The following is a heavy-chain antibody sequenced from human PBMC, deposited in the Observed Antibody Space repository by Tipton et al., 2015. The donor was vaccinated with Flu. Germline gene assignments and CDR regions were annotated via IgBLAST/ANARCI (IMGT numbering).Heavy chain of an antibody. J-gene: IGHJ4*02. V-gene: IGHV3-30*18. CDR2: ISSDGSSK. Sequence: QLVQSGGGVVQPGRSLRLSCVVSGFTFSSYGMHWVRQAPGKGLEWVAVISSDGSSKYYADSVKGRFTISRDNSKNTLFLQMNSLRTEDTAVYYCAKGRTDNYFDCWGQGTMVTVSS. CDR3: AKGRTDNYFDC. D-gene: IGHD4-17*01. CDR1: GFTFSSYG.